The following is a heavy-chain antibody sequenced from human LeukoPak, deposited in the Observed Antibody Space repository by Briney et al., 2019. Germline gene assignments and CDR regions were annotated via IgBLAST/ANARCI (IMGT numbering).Heavy chain of an antibody. V-gene: IGHV7-4-1*02. Sequence: ASVKVSCKASGYTFTSYAMNWVRQAPGQGPEWMGWINPNTGNPTYAQGFTGRFVFSLDTSVSTAYLQISSLKAEDTAVYYCGRAYQPLGGLSFPDQWGQGTLVTVSS. J-gene: IGHJ5*02. CDR3: GRAYQPLGGLSFPDQ. CDR2: INPNTGNP. D-gene: IGHD3-16*02. CDR1: GYTFTSYA.